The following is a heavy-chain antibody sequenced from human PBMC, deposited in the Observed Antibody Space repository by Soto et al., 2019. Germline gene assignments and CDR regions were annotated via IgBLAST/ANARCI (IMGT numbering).Heavy chain of an antibody. CDR2: ISYSGST. CDR3: ARADPDASVGY. D-gene: IGHD2-15*01. Sequence: ASETLSLTCTVSCGSMSSYYWTWLRQSPGRGLEWIGYISYSGSTYYNPSLKSRVTISADTSKNQFSLRMNSMIAADTAVYYCARADPDASVGYWGQGTLVTVSS. V-gene: IGHV4-59*01. CDR1: CGSMSSYY. J-gene: IGHJ4*02.